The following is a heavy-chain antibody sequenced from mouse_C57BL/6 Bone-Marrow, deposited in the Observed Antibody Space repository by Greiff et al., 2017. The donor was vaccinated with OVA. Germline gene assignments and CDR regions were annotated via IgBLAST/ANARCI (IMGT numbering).Heavy chain of an antibody. D-gene: IGHD2-5*01. CDR3: ARYSNRFAY. CDR2: IHPNSGST. J-gene: IGHJ3*01. Sequence: VQLQQPGAELVKPGASVKLSCKASGYTFTSYWMHWVKQRPGQGLEWIGMIHPNSGSTNYNEKFKSKATLTVDKSSSTAYMQLRSLTSEDSAVYYCARYSNRFAYWGQGTLVTVSA. CDR1: GYTFTSYW. V-gene: IGHV1-64*01.